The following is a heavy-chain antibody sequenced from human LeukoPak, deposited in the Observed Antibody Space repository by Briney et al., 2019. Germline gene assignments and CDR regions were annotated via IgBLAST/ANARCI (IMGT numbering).Heavy chain of an antibody. CDR1: GGSFSGYY. D-gene: IGHD6-13*01. Sequence: SESLSLTCAGYGGSFSGYYWSWIRQPPGKGLEWIGEINHSGSTNYNPSLKSRVSISVDSSKNQFSLKVSSVTAADTAVYYCARGSDTAAGLYWGQATLVTVSS. V-gene: IGHV4-34*01. CDR2: INHSGST. J-gene: IGHJ4*02. CDR3: ARGSDTAAGLY.